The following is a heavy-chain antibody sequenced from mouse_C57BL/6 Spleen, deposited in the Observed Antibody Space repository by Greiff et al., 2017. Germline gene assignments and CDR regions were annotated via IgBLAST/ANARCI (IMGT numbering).Heavy chain of an antibody. Sequence: EVKLVESGGGLVQPKGSLKLSCAASGFSFNTYAMNWVRQAPGKGLEWVARIRSKSNNYATYYADSVKDRFTISRDDSESMLYLQMNNLKTEDTAMYYCVRHQLGHAMDYWGQGTSVTVSS. CDR1: GFSFNTYA. CDR2: IRSKSNNYAT. CDR3: VRHQLGHAMDY. J-gene: IGHJ4*01. V-gene: IGHV10-1*01. D-gene: IGHD4-1*02.